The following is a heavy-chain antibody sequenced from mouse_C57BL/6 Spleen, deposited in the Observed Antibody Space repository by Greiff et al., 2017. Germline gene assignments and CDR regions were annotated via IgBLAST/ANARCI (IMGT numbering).Heavy chain of an antibody. CDR3: TRDYGSSSWFAY. CDR2: ISSGGDYI. D-gene: IGHD1-1*01. V-gene: IGHV5-9-1*02. Sequence: EVKLVESGEGLVKPGGSLKLSCAASGFTFSSYAMSWVRQTPEKRLEWVAYISSGGDYIYYADTVKGRFTISRDKARNTLYLQMSSLKSEDTAMYYWTRDYGSSSWFAYWGQGTLVTVSA. CDR1: GFTFSSYA. J-gene: IGHJ3*01.